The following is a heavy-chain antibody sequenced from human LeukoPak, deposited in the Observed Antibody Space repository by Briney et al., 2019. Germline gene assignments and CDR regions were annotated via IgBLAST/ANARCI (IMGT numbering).Heavy chain of an antibody. Sequence: PGGSLRLSCTASGFTFSDYAMSWFRQAPGKGLEWVGFIRNKAYGGTAEYAASVKGRFTISRDDSKTIAYLQMNNLKTEDTAVYYCTREKRYFDWFQADYWGQGTLVTVSS. D-gene: IGHD3-9*01. CDR3: TREKRYFDWFQADY. CDR2: IRNKAYGGTA. CDR1: GFTFSDYA. J-gene: IGHJ4*02. V-gene: IGHV3-49*03.